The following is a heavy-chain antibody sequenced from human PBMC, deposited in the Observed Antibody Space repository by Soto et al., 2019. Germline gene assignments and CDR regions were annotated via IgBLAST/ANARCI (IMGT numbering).Heavy chain of an antibody. CDR1: EFSFSSYA. CDR2: ISGSGGTT. J-gene: IGHJ4*02. CDR3: AKDDRLYDSKPHDY. D-gene: IGHD3-3*01. V-gene: IGHV3-23*01. Sequence: EVQLLESGGGLVQPGGSLRLSCAASEFSFSSYAMSWVRQAPGKGLEWVSSISGSGGTTYYADSVKGRFTISRDNSKNTLYLQMNSLRAEDTAVYYCAKDDRLYDSKPHDYWGQGTLVIVSS.